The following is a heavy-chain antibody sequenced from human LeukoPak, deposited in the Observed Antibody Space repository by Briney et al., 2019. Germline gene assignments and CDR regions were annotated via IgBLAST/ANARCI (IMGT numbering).Heavy chain of an antibody. CDR1: GGSISSSSYY. Sequence: SETLSLTCTVSGGSISSSSYYWGWIRQPPGKGLEWIGSIYYSGTTYYNPSLKSRVTISVDTSKNQFSLKLSSVTAADTAVYYCARVPGLMGYFDYWGQGTLVTVSS. V-gene: IGHV4-39*07. CDR2: IYYSGTT. CDR3: ARVPGLMGYFDY. J-gene: IGHJ4*02.